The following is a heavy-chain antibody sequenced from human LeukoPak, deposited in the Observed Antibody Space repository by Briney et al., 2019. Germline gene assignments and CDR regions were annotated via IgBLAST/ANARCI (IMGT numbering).Heavy chain of an antibody. J-gene: IGHJ4*02. D-gene: IGHD3-10*02. CDR2: ISGSGGST. Sequence: PGGSLRLSCAASGFTFSSYAMSWVRQAPGKGLEWVSAISGSGGSTYYADSVKGRFTISRDNSENTLYLQMNSLRAEDTAVYYCARGGVRGVIINYFDYWGQGTLVTVSS. CDR3: ARGGVRGVIINYFDY. V-gene: IGHV3-23*01. CDR1: GFTFSSYA.